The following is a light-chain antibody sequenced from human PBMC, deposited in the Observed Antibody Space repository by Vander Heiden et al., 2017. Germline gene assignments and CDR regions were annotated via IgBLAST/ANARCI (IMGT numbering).Light chain of an antibody. CDR1: QGISAD. CDR2: DAS. V-gene: IGKV3-11*01. CDR3: QQRNSWPRT. J-gene: IGKJ2*01. Sequence: ETVLTQSPATLSLSPGERATLSCRASQGISADLAWYQQKPGQAPRLLIYDASSRATGIPARFSGSGSGTDFTLTISSLEPEDFAVYYCQQRNSWPRTFGQGTKVEIK.